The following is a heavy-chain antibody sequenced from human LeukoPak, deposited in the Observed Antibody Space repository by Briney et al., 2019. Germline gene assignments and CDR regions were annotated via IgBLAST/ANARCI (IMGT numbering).Heavy chain of an antibody. J-gene: IGHJ3*02. CDR3: ARRRDERGYKDIFDI. Sequence: PGGSLRLSCAASGFTFSSYEMNWVRQAPGKGLEWVSYISSSGSTIYYADSVKGRFTISRDNAKNTLYLQMNSLRAEDTAVYYCARRRDERGYKDIFDIWGQGTMVTVSS. V-gene: IGHV3-48*03. D-gene: IGHD5-18*01. CDR2: ISSSGSTI. CDR1: GFTFSSYE.